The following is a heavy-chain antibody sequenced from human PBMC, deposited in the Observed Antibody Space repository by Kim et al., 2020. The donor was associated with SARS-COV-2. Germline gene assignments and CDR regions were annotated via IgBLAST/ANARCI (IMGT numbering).Heavy chain of an antibody. CDR2: ISSNSASI. CDR1: GFSFSSYK. D-gene: IGHD6-19*01. V-gene: IGHV3-21*01. Sequence: GGSLRLSCAASGFSFSSYKMNWVRQAPGKGLEWVSVISSNSASIYYADSVKGRFTISRDNTKNSLYLQMNSLRVEDTAVYYCRTQLFSVAENYWGQGTLLTVSS. CDR3: RTQLFSVAENY. J-gene: IGHJ4*02.